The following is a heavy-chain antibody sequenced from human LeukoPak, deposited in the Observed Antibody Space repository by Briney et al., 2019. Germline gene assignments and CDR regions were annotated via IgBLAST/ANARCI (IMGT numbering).Heavy chain of an antibody. CDR2: INHSGST. Sequence: PSETLSLTCAVYGGSFSGYYWSWIRQPPGKGLEWIGEINHSGSTNYNPSLKSRVTISVDTSKNQLSLKLSSVTAADTAVYYCARFTPQGYGWGGYNRFDPWGQGTLVTVSS. D-gene: IGHD3-16*01. CDR3: ARFTPQGYGWGGYNRFDP. CDR1: GGSFSGYY. J-gene: IGHJ5*02. V-gene: IGHV4-34*01.